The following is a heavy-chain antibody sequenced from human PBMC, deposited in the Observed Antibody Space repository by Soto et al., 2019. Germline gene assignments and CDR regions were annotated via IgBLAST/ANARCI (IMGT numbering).Heavy chain of an antibody. Sequence: QVHLVQSGGEVKKPGASVIVSCKTSGYNLSTYTINWVRQAPGHGLEWIGWISDKNGNTHYPRKFQGRITVTMDTSTTTTYMDVRNLSSDDTDVYYCASGYFDPFFDFWGQGTLVTVSS. CDR3: ASGYFDPFFDF. V-gene: IGHV1-18*04. CDR2: ISDKNGNT. D-gene: IGHD3-22*01. J-gene: IGHJ4*02. CDR1: GYNLSTYT.